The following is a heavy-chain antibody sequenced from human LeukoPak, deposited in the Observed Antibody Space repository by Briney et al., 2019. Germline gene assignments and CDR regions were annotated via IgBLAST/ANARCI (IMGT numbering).Heavy chain of an antibody. D-gene: IGHD1-26*01. CDR1: GGSFSGYY. J-gene: IGHJ5*02. CDR3: ARGDIVGATTAWFDP. Sequence: PSETLSLTCAVYGGSFSGYYWSWIRQPPGKGLEWIGEINHSGSTNYNPSLKSRVTISVDTSKNQFSLKLSSVTAADTAVYYCARGDIVGATTAWFDPWGQGTLVTVSS. CDR2: INHSGST. V-gene: IGHV4-34*01.